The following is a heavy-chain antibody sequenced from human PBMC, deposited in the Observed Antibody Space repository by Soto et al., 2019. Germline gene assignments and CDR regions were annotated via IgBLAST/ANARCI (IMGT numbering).Heavy chain of an antibody. J-gene: IGHJ5*02. D-gene: IGHD3-10*01. Sequence: ASVKVSCKASGGTFSSYTISWVRQAPGQGLEWMGRIIPILGIANYAQKFQGRVTITADKSTSTAYMELSSLRSEDTAVYYCARDLGVREYNWFDPWGQGTLVTVSS. CDR3: ARDLGVREYNWFDP. CDR2: IIPILGIA. CDR1: GGTFSSYT. V-gene: IGHV1-69*04.